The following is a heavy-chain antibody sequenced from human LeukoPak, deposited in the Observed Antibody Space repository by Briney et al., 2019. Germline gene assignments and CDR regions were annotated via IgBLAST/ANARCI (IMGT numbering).Heavy chain of an antibody. CDR3: ANPSIAAAGIAPTFDY. CDR2: ISGSGGST. V-gene: IGHV3-23*01. J-gene: IGHJ4*02. D-gene: IGHD6-13*01. Sequence: PGGSLRLSCAASGFTFSSYAMSWVRQAPGKGLEWVSAISGSGGSTYYADSVKGRFTISRDNSKNTLYLQMNSLRAEDTAVYYCANPSIAAAGIAPTFDYWGQGTLVTVSS. CDR1: GFTFSSYA.